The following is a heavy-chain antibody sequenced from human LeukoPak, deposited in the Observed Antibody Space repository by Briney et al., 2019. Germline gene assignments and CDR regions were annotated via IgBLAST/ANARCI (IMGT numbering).Heavy chain of an antibody. CDR3: ARALQLHWYCDL. D-gene: IGHD4-23*01. Sequence: PGGSLRLSCAASGFTVSSNYMSWVRQAPGEGLEWVSVIYSGGTTNYADSVKGRFTISRDNSKNTLYLQMNSLRDEDTAVYFCARALQLHWYCDLWGRGALVTVSS. CDR1: GFTVSSNY. V-gene: IGHV3-53*01. CDR2: IYSGGTT. J-gene: IGHJ2*01.